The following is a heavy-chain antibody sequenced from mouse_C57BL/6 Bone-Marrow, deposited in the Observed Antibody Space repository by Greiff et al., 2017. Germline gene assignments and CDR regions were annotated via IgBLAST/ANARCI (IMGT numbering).Heavy chain of an antibody. Sequence: QVQLQQSGAELVKPGASVKMSCKASGYTFTRYWITWVKQRPGQGLEWIGDIYPTSGRTNYNEKFKSKAILTVDTSSNTAYMQLSSLTSEDSAVFYCARSGPLGRSFDYWGQGTTLTVSS. CDR3: ARSGPLGRSFDY. J-gene: IGHJ2*01. CDR1: GYTFTRYW. CDR2: IYPTSGRT. V-gene: IGHV1-55*01. D-gene: IGHD4-1*01.